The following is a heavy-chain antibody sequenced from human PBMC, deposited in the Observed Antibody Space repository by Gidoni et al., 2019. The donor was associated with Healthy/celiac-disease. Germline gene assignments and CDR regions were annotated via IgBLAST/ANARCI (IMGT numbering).Heavy chain of an antibody. Sequence: QITLKESGPTLVKPTQTLTLTCTFSGFSLSTSGVGVGWIRQPPGKALEWLALIYWDDDKRYSPSLKSRLTITKDTSKNQVVLTMTNMDPVDTATYYCAHRSGSSWYSAAGNFDYWGQGTLVTVSS. V-gene: IGHV2-5*02. J-gene: IGHJ4*02. CDR3: AHRSGSSWYSAAGNFDY. CDR1: GFSLSTSGVG. D-gene: IGHD6-13*01. CDR2: IYWDDDK.